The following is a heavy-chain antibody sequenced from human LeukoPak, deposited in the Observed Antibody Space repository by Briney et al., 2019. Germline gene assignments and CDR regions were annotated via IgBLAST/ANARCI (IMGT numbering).Heavy chain of an antibody. CDR3: ARGSSGPSVYYYYYYYMDV. J-gene: IGHJ6*03. D-gene: IGHD3-22*01. CDR2: IYSGGST. V-gene: IGHV3-53*01. Sequence: PGGCLRLSCAASGFTVSSNYMSWVRQAPGKGLEWVSVIYSGGSTYYADSVKGRFTISRDNSKNTLYLQMNSLRAEDTAVYYCARGSSGPSVYYYYYYYMDVWGEGTTVTVSS. CDR1: GFTVSSNY.